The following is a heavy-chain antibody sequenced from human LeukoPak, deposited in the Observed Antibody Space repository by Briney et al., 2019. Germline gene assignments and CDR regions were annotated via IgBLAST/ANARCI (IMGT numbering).Heavy chain of an antibody. CDR1: GFTFSSYE. D-gene: IGHD6-13*01. V-gene: IGHV3-48*03. Sequence: GGSLRLSCAASGFTFSSYEMNWVRQAPGKGLEWVSYISSSGSTIYYADSVKGRFTISRDNAKNSLYLQMNSLRAEDTAVYYCARDRIEQQRTLGRSSNYYYYYYMDVWGKGTTVTVSS. J-gene: IGHJ6*03. CDR3: ARDRIEQQRTLGRSSNYYYYYYMDV. CDR2: ISSSGSTI.